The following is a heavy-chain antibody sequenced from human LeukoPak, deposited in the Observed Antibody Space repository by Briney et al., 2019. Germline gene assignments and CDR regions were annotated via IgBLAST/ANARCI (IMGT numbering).Heavy chain of an antibody. J-gene: IGHJ5*02. CDR1: GGSISSYY. Sequence: SETLSLTCTVSGGSISSYYWSWIRQPPGKRLEWIGYIYYSGSTNYNPSLKSRVTISVDTSKNQFSLKLSSVTAADTAVYYCAGYYDFWSGSLFPWGQGTLVTVSS. CDR2: IYYSGST. D-gene: IGHD3-3*01. CDR3: AGYYDFWSGSLFP. V-gene: IGHV4-59*08.